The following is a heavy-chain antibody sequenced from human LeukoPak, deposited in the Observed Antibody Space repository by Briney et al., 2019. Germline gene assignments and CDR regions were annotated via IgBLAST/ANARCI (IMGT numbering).Heavy chain of an antibody. Sequence: HPGGSLRLSCAASGFTFDDYAMHWVRQAPGKGLEWVSLISWGGGSTYYADSVKGRFTISRDNSKNSLYLQMNSLRAEDTAVYYCAREGIAVAGIDYWGQGTLVTVSS. CDR1: GFTFDDYA. CDR2: ISWGGGST. CDR3: AREGIAVAGIDY. D-gene: IGHD6-19*01. V-gene: IGHV3-43D*03. J-gene: IGHJ4*02.